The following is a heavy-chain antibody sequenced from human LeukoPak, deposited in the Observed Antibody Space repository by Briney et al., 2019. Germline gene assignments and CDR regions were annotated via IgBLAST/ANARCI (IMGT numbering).Heavy chain of an antibody. CDR1: GGSISSYY. CDR3: ARTLRFLEWLSFDY. V-gene: IGHV4-59*01. D-gene: IGHD3-3*01. CDR2: IYYSGST. J-gene: IGHJ4*02. Sequence: SETLSLTCTVSGGSISSYYWSWIRQPPGKGLEWIGYIYYSGSTNYNPSLKSRVTLSVDTSKNQFSLKLSSVTAADTAVYYCARTLRFLEWLSFDYWGQGTLVTVSS.